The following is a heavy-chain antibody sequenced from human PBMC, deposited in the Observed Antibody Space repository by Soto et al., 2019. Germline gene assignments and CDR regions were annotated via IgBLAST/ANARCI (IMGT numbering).Heavy chain of an antibody. CDR2: INLSGGT. J-gene: IGHJ5*02. CDR3: ARVLVTYGGIMVPYNWFDT. V-gene: IGHV4-34*01. D-gene: IGHD3-16*02. Sequence: SETLSLTGAVYGESFSGHHWAWMRQPPGKGLEWIGEINLSGGTNYSPSLKSRVTISVDTSKNQFSLKLTSVTAADTAVYYCARVLVTYGGIMVPYNWFDTWGQGNRVTVSS. CDR1: GESFSGHH.